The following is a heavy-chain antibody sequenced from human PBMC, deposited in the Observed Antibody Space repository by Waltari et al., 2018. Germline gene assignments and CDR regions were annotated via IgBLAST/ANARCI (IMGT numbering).Heavy chain of an antibody. CDR1: GFTVSSNY. J-gene: IGHJ6*02. Sequence: EVQLVESGGGLIQPGGSLSLACAASGFTVSSNYMSWVRQAPGKGLEWGSVIYSGGSTYYADSVKGRFTISRDNSKNTLYLQMNSLRAEDTAVYYCARDVAAAADYYYGMDVWGQGTTVTVSS. CDR3: ARDVAAAADYYYGMDV. V-gene: IGHV3-53*01. CDR2: IYSGGST. D-gene: IGHD6-13*01.